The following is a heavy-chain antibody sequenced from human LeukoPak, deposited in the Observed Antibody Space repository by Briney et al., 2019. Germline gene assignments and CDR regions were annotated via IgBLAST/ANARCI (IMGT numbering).Heavy chain of an antibody. D-gene: IGHD3-22*01. CDR1: GFTFSSYG. CDR2: ISYDGSNK. Sequence: GRSLRLSCAASGFTFSSYGMHWVRQAPGKGLECVAVISYDGSNKYYADSVKGRFTISRDNSKNTLYLQMNSLRAEDTAVYYCAKDWHYYDSSGYYYDGYWGQGTLVTVSS. J-gene: IGHJ4*02. CDR3: AKDWHYYDSSGYYYDGY. V-gene: IGHV3-30*18.